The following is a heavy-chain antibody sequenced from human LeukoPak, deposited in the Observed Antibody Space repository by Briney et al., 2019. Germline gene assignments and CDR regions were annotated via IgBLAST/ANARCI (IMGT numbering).Heavy chain of an antibody. V-gene: IGHV4-4*02. Sequence: SETLSLTCAVSGGSISSSYWWSWVRQPPGKGLEWIGEIYHSGSTNYNPSLKSRVTISVDKSKNQFSLKLRSVTAADTAVYYCARANQGGFGELFGAEYFQHWGQGTLVTVSS. J-gene: IGHJ1*01. CDR3: ARANQGGFGELFGAEYFQH. D-gene: IGHD3-10*01. CDR1: GGSISSSYW. CDR2: IYHSGST.